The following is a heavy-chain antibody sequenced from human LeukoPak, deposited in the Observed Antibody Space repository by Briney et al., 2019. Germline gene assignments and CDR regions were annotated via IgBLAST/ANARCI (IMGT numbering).Heavy chain of an antibody. Sequence: ASVKVSCKASGYTFTGYHMHWVRQAPGQGLEWMGWINPNSGGTNYAQKFQGRVTMTRDTSISTAYMELSRLRSDDTAVYYCAREGLLWFGELLSYYYYGMDVWGQGTTVTVSS. CDR1: GYTFTGYH. D-gene: IGHD3-10*01. CDR2: INPNSGGT. V-gene: IGHV1-2*02. J-gene: IGHJ6*02. CDR3: AREGLLWFGELLSYYYYGMDV.